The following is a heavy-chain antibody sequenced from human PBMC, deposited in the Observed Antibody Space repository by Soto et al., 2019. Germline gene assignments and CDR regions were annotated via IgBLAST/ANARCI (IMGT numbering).Heavy chain of an antibody. J-gene: IGHJ3*02. CDR2: IYYSGST. D-gene: IGHD3-22*01. V-gene: IGHV4-59*01. CDR3: AREVVITHRAFDI. CDR1: GGSISSYY. Sequence: QVQLQESGPGLVKPSETLSLTCTVSGGSISSYYWSWIRQPPGKGLEWIGYIYYSGSTNYNPSLKSRVTISVDTSKNQFSLKLSSVTAADTAVYYCAREVVITHRAFDIWGQGTMVTVSS.